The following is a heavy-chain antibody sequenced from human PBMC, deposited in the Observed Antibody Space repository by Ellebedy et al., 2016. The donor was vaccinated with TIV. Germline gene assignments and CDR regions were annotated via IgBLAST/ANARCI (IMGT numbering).Heavy chain of an antibody. CDR3: ARVEYYYYMDV. CDR2: IYHRWDT. Sequence: MPGGSLRLSCSVSGGTISSGNYYWGWIRQPPGKGLDWIGGIYHRWDTFYNPSLKSRLTISIDTSKNQFSLNLSSVTAADTAVYYCARVEYYYYMDVWGKGTTVTVSS. V-gene: IGHV4-39*07. J-gene: IGHJ6*03. CDR1: GGTISSGNYY. D-gene: IGHD1-1*01.